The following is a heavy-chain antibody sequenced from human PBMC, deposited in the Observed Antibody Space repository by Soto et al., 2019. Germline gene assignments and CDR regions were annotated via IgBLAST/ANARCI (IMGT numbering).Heavy chain of an antibody. V-gene: IGHV4-31*03. CDR1: GGSISSGSYY. Sequence: QVQLQESGPGLVKPSQTLSLTCTVSGGSISSGSYYWSWIRQHPGKGLEWIGYIYYSGNTYYKPSPKSRVSISIDTSKNQFSLKLNSVTAADTAVYFCASVPFGDYAWFDPWGQGTLVTVSS. D-gene: IGHD4-17*01. J-gene: IGHJ5*02. CDR2: IYYSGNT. CDR3: ASVPFGDYAWFDP.